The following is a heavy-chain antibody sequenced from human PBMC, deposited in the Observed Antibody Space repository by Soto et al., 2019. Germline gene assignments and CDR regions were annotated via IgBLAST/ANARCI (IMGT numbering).Heavy chain of an antibody. J-gene: IGHJ6*03. Sequence: PSETLSLTCTVSGGSISSSSYYWGWIRQPPGKGLEWIGEINHSGSTNYNPSLKSRVTISVDTSKNQFSLKLSSVTAADTAVYYCARGRYYMDVWGKGTTVTVSS. V-gene: IGHV4-39*07. CDR2: INHSGST. CDR3: ARGRYYMDV. CDR1: GGSISSSSYY.